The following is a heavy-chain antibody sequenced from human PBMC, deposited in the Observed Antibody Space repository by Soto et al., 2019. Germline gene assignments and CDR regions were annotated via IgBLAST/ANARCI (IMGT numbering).Heavy chain of an antibody. CDR1: GFIFSSYG. CDR3: AKDTYYYDRSGYYTYDH. D-gene: IGHD3-22*01. CDR2: VSYDGSNK. J-gene: IGHJ4*02. V-gene: IGHV3-30*18. Sequence: GGSLRLSCAASGFIFSSYGVHWVRQATGKGLEWVASVSYDGSNKHYADSVKGRFTISRDNSRNTLDLQMNSLRAEDTAVYYCAKDTYYYDRSGYYTYDHWGQGTQVTVSS.